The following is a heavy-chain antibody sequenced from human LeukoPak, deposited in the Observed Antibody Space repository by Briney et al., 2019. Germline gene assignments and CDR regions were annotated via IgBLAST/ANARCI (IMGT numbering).Heavy chain of an antibody. D-gene: IGHD5-24*01. CDR2: IYYSGST. Sequence: SETLSLTCTVSGGSISSGGYYWSWIRQLPGKGLEWIGYIYYSGSTYYNPSLKSRVSISVATSKNRFSLRLSSVTAADTAVYYCVRNRDDSWFAPWGQGTLVTVSS. CDR1: GGSISSGGYY. J-gene: IGHJ5*02. V-gene: IGHV4-31*03. CDR3: VRNRDDSWFAP.